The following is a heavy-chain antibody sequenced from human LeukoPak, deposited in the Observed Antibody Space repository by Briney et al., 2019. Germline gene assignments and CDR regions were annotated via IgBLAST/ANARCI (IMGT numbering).Heavy chain of an antibody. CDR3: ATTMVRGVISY. Sequence: GGSLRLSCAASGFTFSSYSMDWVRQAPGKGLEWVSSISSSSSYIYYADSVKCRFTISRDNAKNSLYLQMNSLRAENTAVYYCATTMVRGVISYWGQGTLVTVSS. V-gene: IGHV3-21*01. D-gene: IGHD3-10*01. CDR2: ISSSSSYI. J-gene: IGHJ4*02. CDR1: GFTFSSYS.